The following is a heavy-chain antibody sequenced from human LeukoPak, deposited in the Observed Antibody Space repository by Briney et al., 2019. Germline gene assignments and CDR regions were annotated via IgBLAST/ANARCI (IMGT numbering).Heavy chain of an antibody. J-gene: IGHJ5*02. Sequence: PSETLSLTCAVYGGSFSRYYWTWIRQTPGKGLEWIGEINHSGSANYNPSLKSRVTISVDASKSQFSLRLSSVTAADTAVYYCARLTYSNNWYFRRGLDNWFDPWGQGTLVTVSS. CDR1: GGSFSRYY. CDR2: INHSGSA. V-gene: IGHV4-34*01. D-gene: IGHD6-13*01. CDR3: ARLTYSNNWYFRRGLDNWFDP.